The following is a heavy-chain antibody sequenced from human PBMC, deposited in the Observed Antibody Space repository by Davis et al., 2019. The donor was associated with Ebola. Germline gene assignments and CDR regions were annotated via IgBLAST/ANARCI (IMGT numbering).Heavy chain of an antibody. D-gene: IGHD3-9*01. J-gene: IGHJ4*02. V-gene: IGHV1-18*04. CDR2: ISAFKGKT. CDR3: ARSTYDILIDFDF. CDR1: GYSFVTYG. Sequence: AASVKVSCKAFGYSFVTYGLSWVRKAPGQGLEWMGWISAFKGKTHYAQKFQGRMTLTTDTPTSTAYMELESLRSDDTAVYYCARSTYDILIDFDFWGQGTLVTVSS.